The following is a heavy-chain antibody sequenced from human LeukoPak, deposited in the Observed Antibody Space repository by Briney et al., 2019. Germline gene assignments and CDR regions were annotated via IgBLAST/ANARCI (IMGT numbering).Heavy chain of an antibody. J-gene: IGHJ4*02. CDR3: ARPYSSTSIAGAWSY. CDR1: GYNFSRYW. V-gene: IGHV5-51*01. Sequence: GESLKISCQGSGYNFSRYWIGWVRQMPGKGLEWRGIIYPGDSDARYSPSFQGQVTISVDKSISTAYLQWSSLKASDTAIYYCARPYSSTSIAGAWSYWGQGTLVTVSS. CDR2: IYPGDSDA. D-gene: IGHD6-6*01.